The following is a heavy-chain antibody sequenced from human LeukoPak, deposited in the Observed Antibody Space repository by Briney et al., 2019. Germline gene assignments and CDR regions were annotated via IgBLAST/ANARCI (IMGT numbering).Heavy chain of an antibody. CDR3: ARETINYFDY. J-gene: IGHJ4*02. CDR1: GDSVSINSVA. Sequence: SQTLSLTCVISGDSVSINSVAWNWVRQSPSRGLEWLGRTYYRSRWFHDYAVSVKSRLTINPDTSKNQLSLQLNSVTPEDTAVYYCARETINYFDYWGQGTLVTVSS. CDR2: TYYRSRWFH. D-gene: IGHD4/OR15-4a*01. V-gene: IGHV6-1*01.